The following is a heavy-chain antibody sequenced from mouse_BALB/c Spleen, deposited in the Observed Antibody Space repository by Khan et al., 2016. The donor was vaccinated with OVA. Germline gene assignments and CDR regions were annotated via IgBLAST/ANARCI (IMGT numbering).Heavy chain of an antibody. CDR2: IYPFNDAT. CDR3: APVGSYYLSLVY. Sequence: EVQLQQSGPEVVKPGASVKMSCKASGYTFTSYVMHWVKQKPGQGLEWIGYIYPFNDATKFNEKFNGKATLTSDKSSSTAYMELSSLPSEDSAVYYCAPVGSYYLSLVYWGQGTLVTVSA. D-gene: IGHD2-12*01. J-gene: IGHJ3*01. V-gene: IGHV1S136*01. CDR1: GYTFTSYV.